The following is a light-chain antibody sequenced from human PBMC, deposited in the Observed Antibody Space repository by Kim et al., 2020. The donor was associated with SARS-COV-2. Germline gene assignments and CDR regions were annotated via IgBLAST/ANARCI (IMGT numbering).Light chain of an antibody. CDR3: QSYGSTYWV. CDR1: SSNIGAGFH. CDR2: GNN. Sequence: QPALTQPPSVSGAPGQRVTISCTGSSSNIGAGFHVHWYQHLPGTAPKLLIHGNNNRPSGVPDRFSGSKSGTSASLVITGLQAEDEADYYCQSYGSTYWVFGGGTQLTVL. V-gene: IGLV1-40*01. J-gene: IGLJ3*02.